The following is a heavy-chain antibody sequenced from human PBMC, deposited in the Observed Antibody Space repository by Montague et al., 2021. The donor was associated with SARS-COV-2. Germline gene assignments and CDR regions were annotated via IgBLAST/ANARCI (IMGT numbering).Heavy chain of an antibody. V-gene: IGHV4-39*02. D-gene: IGHD5-24*01. CDR2: KHYSGIT. CDR1: GDSIRSSSYY. J-gene: IGHJ4*02. Sequence: SETLSLTCTVSGDSIRSSSYYWGWIRQPPGKGLEWIGNKHYSGITYNNPSLKDRVTMSVDTSKNQFSLKLSSVTAADTAVYYCVRDGYTHVDYWGQGTLVTVSS. CDR3: VRDGYTHVDY.